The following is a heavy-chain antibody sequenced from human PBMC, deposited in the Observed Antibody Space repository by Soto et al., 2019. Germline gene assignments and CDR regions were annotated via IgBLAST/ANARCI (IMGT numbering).Heavy chain of an antibody. CDR3: VKKSCSHTRCYTGWFFDL. J-gene: IGHJ2*01. CDR1: GFIFEDYD. Sequence: EVQLVQSGGGLAHPGGSLRLSCEASGFIFEDYDMHWVRQPPGKGLQWVSGISWNSGDKDYGESVKGRFTISRDNAKNSLDLQMSSLRVEDTATYYCVKKSCSHTRCYTGWFFDLWGRGTLVTVSS. V-gene: IGHV3-9*01. CDR2: ISWNSGDK. D-gene: IGHD2-15*01.